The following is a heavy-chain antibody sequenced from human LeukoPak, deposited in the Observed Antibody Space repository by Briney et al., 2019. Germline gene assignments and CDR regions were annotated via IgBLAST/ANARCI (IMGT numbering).Heavy chain of an antibody. D-gene: IGHD4-23*01. CDR2: IYYSGGNT. CDR3: AKDQGQAVVPRRFDY. V-gene: IGHV3-23*01. Sequence: PGGSLRLSCAASGFSFSTHAMSWVRQAPGKGLEWVSTIYYSGGNTYSADSVKGRFTISRDNAKNMLYLQMNSLRAEGTAIYYCAKDQGQAVVPRRFDYWGQGTLVTVSS. CDR1: GFSFSTHA. J-gene: IGHJ4*02.